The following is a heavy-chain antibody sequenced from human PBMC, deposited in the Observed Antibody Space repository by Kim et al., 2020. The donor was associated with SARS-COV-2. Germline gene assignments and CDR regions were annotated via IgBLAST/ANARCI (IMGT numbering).Heavy chain of an antibody. D-gene: IGHD1-1*01. J-gene: IGHJ3*02. Sequence: QNFQGRVTITADESTSTSYLELSSLRSEDTAVYYCARPLVELERLSAFDIWGQGTLVTVSS. V-gene: IGHV1-69*01. CDR3: ARPLVELERLSAFDI.